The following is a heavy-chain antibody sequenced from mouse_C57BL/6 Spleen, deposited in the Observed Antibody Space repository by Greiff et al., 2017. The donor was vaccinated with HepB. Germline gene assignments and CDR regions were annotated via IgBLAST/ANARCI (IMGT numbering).Heavy chain of an antibody. D-gene: IGHD1-1*01. CDR2: ISTYYGDA. CDR1: GYTFTDYA. J-gene: IGHJ3*01. V-gene: IGHV1-67*01. Sequence: QVQLKESGPELVRPGVSVKISCKGSGYTFTDYAMHWVKQSHAKSLEWIGVISTYYGDASYNQKFKGKATMTVDKSSSTAYMELARLTSEDSAVYYCADYYGSSYPFAYWGQGTLVTVSA. CDR3: ADYYGSSYPFAY.